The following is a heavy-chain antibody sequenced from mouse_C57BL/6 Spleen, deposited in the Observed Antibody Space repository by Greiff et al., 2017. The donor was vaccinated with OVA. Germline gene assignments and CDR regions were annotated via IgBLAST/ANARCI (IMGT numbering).Heavy chain of an antibody. J-gene: IGHJ4*01. Sequence: QVQLQQSGPELVKPGASVKISCKASGYAFSSSWMNWVKQRPGKGLEWIGRIYPGDGDTNYNGKFKGKATLTADKSSSTAYMQLSSLTSEDSAVYFCARDGLLRAYYAMDYWGQGTTLTVSS. CDR3: ARDGLLRAYYAMDY. CDR2: IYPGDGDT. V-gene: IGHV1-82*01. D-gene: IGHD1-1*01. CDR1: GYAFSSSW.